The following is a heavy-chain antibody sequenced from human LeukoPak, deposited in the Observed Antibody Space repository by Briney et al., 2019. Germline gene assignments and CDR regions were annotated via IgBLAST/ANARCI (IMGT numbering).Heavy chain of an antibody. J-gene: IGHJ1*01. CDR3: ARAPLYYDILTGYSSATEYFQH. V-gene: IGHV1-69*04. CDR1: GGTFSSYA. Sequence: ASVKVSCKASGGTFSSYAISWVRQAPGQGLEWMGRIIPILGIANYAQKFQGRVTITADKSTSTAYMELSSLRSEDTAVYYCARAPLYYDILTGYSSATEYFQHWGQGTLVNVSS. D-gene: IGHD3-9*01. CDR2: IIPILGIA.